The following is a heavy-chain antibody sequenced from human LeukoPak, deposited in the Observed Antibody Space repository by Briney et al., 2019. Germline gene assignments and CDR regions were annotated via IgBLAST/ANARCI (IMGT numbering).Heavy chain of an antibody. CDR2: ISSSSTYI. Sequence: GGSLRLSCAASGSTFSSSTMTWVRQSPGKGLEWVSSISSSSTYIYYADSVKGRFIISRDNAKNSLYLQMNSLRAEDTAVFYCARDSLNAIDIWGQGTMVTVSS. V-gene: IGHV3-21*01. J-gene: IGHJ3*02. CDR1: GSTFSSST. CDR3: ARDSLNAIDI.